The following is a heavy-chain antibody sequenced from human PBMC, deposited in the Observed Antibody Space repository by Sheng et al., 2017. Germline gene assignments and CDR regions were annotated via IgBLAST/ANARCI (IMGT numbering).Heavy chain of an antibody. CDR3: ARGQFGVVLISAGFGDS. D-gene: IGHD3-3*01. Sequence: QVQLVESGGGVVQPGRSLRLSCAASGFTFSNYPMHWVRQAPGKGLEWVAILSYDGSNEYYADSVKGRFTISRDNSKNTLYLQMNSLRTEDTAVYYCARGQFGVVLISAGFGDSWGQGTLVTVSS. J-gene: IGHJ4*02. CDR1: GFTFSNYP. V-gene: IGHV3-30*04. CDR2: LSYDGSNE.